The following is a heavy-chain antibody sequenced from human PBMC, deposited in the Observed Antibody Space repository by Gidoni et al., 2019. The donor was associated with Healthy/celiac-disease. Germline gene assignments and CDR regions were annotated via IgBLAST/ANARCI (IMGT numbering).Heavy chain of an antibody. Sequence: EVQLLESGGGLVQPGGSLRLSCAASGFTFSSYDMSWVRQAPGKGLEWVSAISGSGGSTYYADSVKGRFTISRDNSKNTLYLQMNSLRAEDTAVYDCAKDHRFPKAAAPTFDYWGQGTLVTVSS. J-gene: IGHJ4*02. CDR3: AKDHRFPKAAAPTFDY. D-gene: IGHD2-2*01. V-gene: IGHV3-23*01. CDR1: GFTFSSYD. CDR2: ISGSGGST.